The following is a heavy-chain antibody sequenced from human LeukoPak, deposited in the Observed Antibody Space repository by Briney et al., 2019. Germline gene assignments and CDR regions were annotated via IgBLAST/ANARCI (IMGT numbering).Heavy chain of an antibody. CDR2: IYYSVST. CDR3: ARVDAITFGGVIVVDY. V-gene: IGHV4-31*03. CDR1: GGSISSGGYY. Sequence: PSETLSLTCTVSGGSISSGGYYWSWIRQHPGKGLEWIGYIYYSVSTYYNPSLKSRVTISVDTSKNQFSLKLSSVTAADTAVYYCARVDAITFGGVIVVDYWGQGTLVTVSS. D-gene: IGHD3-16*02. J-gene: IGHJ4*02.